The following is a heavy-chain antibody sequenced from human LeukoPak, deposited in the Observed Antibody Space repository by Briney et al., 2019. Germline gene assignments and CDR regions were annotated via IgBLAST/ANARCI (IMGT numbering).Heavy chain of an antibody. CDR2: IIPIFGTA. CDR1: GGTFSSYA. CDR3: ARDQVAVSLDP. V-gene: IGHV1-69*01. J-gene: IGHJ5*02. Sequence: SVKVSFKASGGTFSSYAISWVRPAPGQGLEWMGGIIPIFGTANYAQKFQGRVTITADESTSTAYMELSSLRSEDTAVYYCARDQVAVSLDPWGQGTLVTVSS. D-gene: IGHD4-11*01.